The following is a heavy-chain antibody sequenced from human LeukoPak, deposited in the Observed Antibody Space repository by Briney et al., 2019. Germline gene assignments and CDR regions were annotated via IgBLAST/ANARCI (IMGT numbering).Heavy chain of an antibody. CDR2: ISGSGGST. V-gene: IGHV3-23*01. CDR1: GFTFSSYA. Sequence: GGSLRLSCAASGFTFSSYAMSWVRQAPGKGLEWVSAISGSGGSTYYADSVKGRFTISRDNSKNTVYLQMYSLRAEDTAVYYCAASHRGYSYGYFDYWGQGTLVTVSS. J-gene: IGHJ4*02. D-gene: IGHD5-18*01. CDR3: AASHRGYSYGYFDY.